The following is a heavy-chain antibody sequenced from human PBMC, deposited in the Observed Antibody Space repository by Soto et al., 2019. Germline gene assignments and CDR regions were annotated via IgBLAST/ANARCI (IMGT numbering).Heavy chain of an antibody. J-gene: IGHJ5*01. CDR2: IFPRDSDT. V-gene: IGHV5-51*01. Sequence: GESLKIFCQGSGYTFTNYLIGWVRQMPGGGLEGVGRIFPRDSDTRYSPPFEGQVTISADSSIATAYLQCRRLEASDTAIYFCARVACLPQPFDFWGQGTPVTVSS. D-gene: IGHD5-18*01. CDR3: ARVACLPQPFDF. CDR1: GYTFTNYL.